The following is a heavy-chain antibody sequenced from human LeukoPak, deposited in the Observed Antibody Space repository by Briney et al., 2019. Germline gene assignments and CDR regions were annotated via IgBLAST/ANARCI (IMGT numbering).Heavy chain of an antibody. CDR2: IDWDDDK. CDR1: GLSLSTSGMC. J-gene: IGHJ4*02. Sequence: SGPTLVNPTQTLTLTCTFSGLSLSTSGMCVSWIRQPPGKALEWLARIDWDDDKYYSTSLKTRLTISKDTSKNQVVLTMTNMDPVDTATYYCARIRWADYYGSSGLDYWGQGTLVTVSS. D-gene: IGHD3-22*01. V-gene: IGHV2-70*11. CDR3: ARIRWADYYGSSGLDY.